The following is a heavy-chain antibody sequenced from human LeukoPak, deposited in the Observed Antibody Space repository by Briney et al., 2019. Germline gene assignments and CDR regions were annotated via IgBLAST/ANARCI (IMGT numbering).Heavy chain of an antibody. CDR3: ARALYFDY. V-gene: IGHV3-48*01. Sequence: GSLRLSCAPSGFTFSSYSVNWVRQAPGKGLGWVSYISGSSTIYYADSVKSRFTISRDNAQNSLYLHMNSLRAEDTAVYYCARALYFDYWGQGTLVTVSS. CDR2: ISGSSTI. J-gene: IGHJ4*02. CDR1: GFTFSSYS.